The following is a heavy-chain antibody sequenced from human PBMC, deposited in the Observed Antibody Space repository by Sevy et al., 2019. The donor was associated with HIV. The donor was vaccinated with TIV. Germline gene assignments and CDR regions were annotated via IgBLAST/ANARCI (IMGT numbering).Heavy chain of an antibody. CDR3: ARTNGYCSGGSCYSGVGGGYYYYGMDV. Sequence: SETLSLTCTVSGGSISSSSYYWGWIRQPPGKGLEWIGSIYYSGSTYYNPSLKSRVTISVDTSKNQFSLKLSSVTAADTALYYCARTNGYCSGGSCYSGVGGGYYYYGMDVWGQGTTVTVSS. CDR1: GGSISSSSYY. J-gene: IGHJ6*02. V-gene: IGHV4-39*01. CDR2: IYYSGST. D-gene: IGHD2-15*01.